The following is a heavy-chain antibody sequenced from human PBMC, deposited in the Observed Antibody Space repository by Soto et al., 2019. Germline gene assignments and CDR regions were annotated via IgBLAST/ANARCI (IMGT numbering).Heavy chain of an antibody. CDR3: ARMNVDSYQFYYAMDV. Sequence: QVTWKASGPSLVKPTETLTLTCTVPGVSLTNGKMGVCWIRQPPGQDLEWLAHIFSDNERSYSTSLKGRLTISKDTSGSQVGLSMTNVDPVDTATYYCARMNVDSYQFYYAMDVWGQGTTVTVSS. CDR1: GVSLTNGKMG. CDR2: IFSDNER. D-gene: IGHD4-17*01. J-gene: IGHJ6*02. V-gene: IGHV2-26*01.